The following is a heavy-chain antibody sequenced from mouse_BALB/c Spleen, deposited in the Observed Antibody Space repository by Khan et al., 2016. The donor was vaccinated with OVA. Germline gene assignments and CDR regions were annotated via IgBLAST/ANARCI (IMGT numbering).Heavy chain of an antibody. D-gene: IGHD2-14*01. J-gene: IGHJ4*01. CDR1: GYTFTSHT. Sequence: QVQLKQSGAELARPGAPVKMSCKASGYTFTSHTMHWIKQRPGQGLEWIGYINPRSGYNQKLNDKATLTADISSSTAYMRLSSLTSEDSAVYYCARRTTEYALDYWGQGTAVTVSS. CDR2: INPRSG. V-gene: IGHV1-4*01. CDR3: ARRTTEYALDY.